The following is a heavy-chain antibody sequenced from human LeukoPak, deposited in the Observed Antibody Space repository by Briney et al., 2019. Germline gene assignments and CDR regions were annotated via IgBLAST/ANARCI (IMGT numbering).Heavy chain of an antibody. CDR1: RGTFSSYA. D-gene: IGHD4-17*01. CDR2: IIPIFGTA. CDR3: AVSLRGLRYFDY. V-gene: IGHV1-69*01. J-gene: IGHJ4*02. Sequence: GSSVKVSCKASRGTFSSYAISWVRQAPGQGLEWMGGIIPIFGTANYAQKFQGRVTITADESTSTAYMELSSLRSEDTAVYYCAVSLRGLRYFDYWGQGTLVTVSS.